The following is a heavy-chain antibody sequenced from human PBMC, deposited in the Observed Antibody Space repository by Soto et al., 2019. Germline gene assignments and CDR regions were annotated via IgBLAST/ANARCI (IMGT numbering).Heavy chain of an antibody. J-gene: IGHJ5*02. CDR2: IYYSGGT. CDR3: AREEVAYFGSGSHNWFDP. Sequence: SETLSLTCAVSGDSINSNYCWTWVRQPPGKGLEWIAEIYYSGGTSYNPSLKSRVTISMDKSKNQFSLNLTSVTAADTAVYYCAREEVAYFGSGSHNWFDPWGQGTLVTVSS. CDR1: GDSINSNYC. V-gene: IGHV4-4*02. D-gene: IGHD3-10*01.